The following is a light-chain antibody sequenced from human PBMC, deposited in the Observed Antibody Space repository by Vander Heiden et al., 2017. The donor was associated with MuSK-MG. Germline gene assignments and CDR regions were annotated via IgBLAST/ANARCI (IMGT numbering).Light chain of an antibody. CDR3: QQNDNLPLT. J-gene: IGKJ3*01. V-gene: IGKV1-33*01. CDR2: DAS. CDR1: QDISNY. Sequence: DIQMTQSPSSLSASVGDRVTITCQASQDISNYLNWYQQKPGEAPKLLIYDASNLETGVPSRFSGSGSGTDFTFTISSLQPEDIATYYCQQNDNLPLTFGHGTKVDIK.